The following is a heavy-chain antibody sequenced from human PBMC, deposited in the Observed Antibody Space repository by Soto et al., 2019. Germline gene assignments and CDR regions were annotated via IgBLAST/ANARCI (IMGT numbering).Heavy chain of an antibody. J-gene: IGHJ5*02. CDR3: ARPPGYCSGGYCYP. CDR1: GFTFSTYT. D-gene: IGHD2-15*01. CDR2: ISSSSSYI. Sequence: EVHLVESGGGLVKPGGSLRLSCAASGFTFSTYTMHWVRQAPGKGLEWVSSISSSSSYIYYADSVKGRFTISRDDAKNSLYLQMNSLRAEDTAVYYCARPPGYCSGGYCYPWGQGTLVTVSS. V-gene: IGHV3-21*01.